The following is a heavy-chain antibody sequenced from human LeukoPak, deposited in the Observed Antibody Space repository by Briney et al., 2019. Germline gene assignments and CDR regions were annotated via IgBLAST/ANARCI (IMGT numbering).Heavy chain of an antibody. J-gene: IGHJ5*02. Sequence: GRSLRLSCAASGFTFSSYGMHWVRQAPGKGLEWVAVIWYDGSNEYYADSVKGRFTISRDNAKNSLYLQMNSLRAEDTAVYYCARDSTLGYCSSTSCQTNWFDPWGQGTLVTVSS. V-gene: IGHV3-33*01. CDR2: IWYDGSNE. CDR1: GFTFSSYG. CDR3: ARDSTLGYCSSTSCQTNWFDP. D-gene: IGHD2-2*01.